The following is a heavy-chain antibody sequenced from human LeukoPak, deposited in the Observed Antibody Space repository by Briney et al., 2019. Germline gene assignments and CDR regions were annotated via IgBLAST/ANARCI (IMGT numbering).Heavy chain of an antibody. D-gene: IGHD6-13*01. CDR2: ISGSGGST. Sequence: GGSLSRSCAASGFTFSSYAMSWVRQAPGKGLEWVSAISGSGGSTYYADSVKGRFTISRDNSKNTLYLQMNSLRAEDTAVYYCAKGYSSSWYDYFDYWGQGTLVTVSS. V-gene: IGHV3-23*01. J-gene: IGHJ4*02. CDR3: AKGYSSSWYDYFDY. CDR1: GFTFSSYA.